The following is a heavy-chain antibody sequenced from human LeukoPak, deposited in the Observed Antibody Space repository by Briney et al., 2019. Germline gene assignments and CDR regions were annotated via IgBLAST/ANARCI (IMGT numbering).Heavy chain of an antibody. Sequence: GRSLRLPCAASGFTFSSYGMHWVRQAPGKGLEWVAVIWYDGSNKYYADSVKGRFTISRDNSKNTLYLQMNSLRAEDTAVYYCARDGIATVFDAFDIWGQGTMVTVSS. CDR1: GFTFSSYG. D-gene: IGHD4-17*01. CDR2: IWYDGSNK. V-gene: IGHV3-33*01. CDR3: ARDGIATVFDAFDI. J-gene: IGHJ3*02.